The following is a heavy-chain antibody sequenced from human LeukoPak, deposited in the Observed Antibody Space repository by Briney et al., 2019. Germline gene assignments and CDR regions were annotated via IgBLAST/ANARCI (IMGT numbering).Heavy chain of an antibody. D-gene: IGHD4-23*01. CDR2: INHDGSST. CDR3: ARRLRWGDAFDI. J-gene: IGHJ3*02. Sequence: GGSLRLSCATSGFTFSTFWMHWVRQAPGKGLVWVSRINHDGSSTNYADSVKGRFTISRDNSKNTLYLQMNSLRAEDTAMYYCARRLRWGDAFDIWGQGTMVTVSS. V-gene: IGHV3-74*01. CDR1: GFTFSTFW.